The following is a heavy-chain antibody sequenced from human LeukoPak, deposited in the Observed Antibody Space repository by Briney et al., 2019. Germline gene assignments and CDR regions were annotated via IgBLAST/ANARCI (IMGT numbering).Heavy chain of an antibody. V-gene: IGHV4-59*01. CDR3: ARGAPADY. CDR2: IYYSGST. J-gene: IGHJ4*02. Sequence: SETLSLTCTVSGGSISSYYWSWIRQPPGKGLEWIGYIYYSGSTNYNPSLKSRVTISVDTSKNQFSLKLSSVTAADTAVYYCARGAPADYWGQGTLVTVSS. CDR1: GGSISSYY.